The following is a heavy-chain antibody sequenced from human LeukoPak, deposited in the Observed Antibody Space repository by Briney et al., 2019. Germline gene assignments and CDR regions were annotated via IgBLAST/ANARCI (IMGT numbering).Heavy chain of an antibody. V-gene: IGHV4-59*01. CDR3: ARGAPADY. CDR2: IYYSGST. J-gene: IGHJ4*02. Sequence: SETLSLTCTVSGGSISSYYWSWIRQPPGKGLEWIGYIYYSGSTNYNPSLKSRVTISVDTSKNQFSLKLSSVTAADTAVYYCARGAPADYWGQGTLVTVSS. CDR1: GGSISSYY.